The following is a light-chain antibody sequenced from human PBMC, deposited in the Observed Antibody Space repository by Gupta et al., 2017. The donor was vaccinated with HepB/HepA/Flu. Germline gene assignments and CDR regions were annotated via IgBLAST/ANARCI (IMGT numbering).Light chain of an antibody. V-gene: IGKV1-39*01. CDR2: AAS. CDR1: QSISSY. J-gene: IGKJ1*01. Sequence: DSQMTHSPSSLSASVGDRVTITCRASQSISSYLNWYQQKPGKAPKLLIYAASRMQSGVPSRFSGSGSGTDFTLTISRLQPEDFATYYCQQSDSSPRTFGQGTKVEIK. CDR3: QQSDSSPRT.